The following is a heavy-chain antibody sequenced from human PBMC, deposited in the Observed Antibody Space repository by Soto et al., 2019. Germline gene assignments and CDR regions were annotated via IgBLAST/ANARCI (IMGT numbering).Heavy chain of an antibody. D-gene: IGHD6-19*01. CDR1: GFSFRTYP. V-gene: IGHV3-30-3*01. CDR2: ISYDGSSE. J-gene: IGHJ4*02. CDR3: ATSSGYLNYFDY. Sequence: GGSLRLSCVDSGFSFRTYPMHWVRQAPGKGLEWVALISYDGSSEAYGESVRDRFTVSRDNSKNTLYLQLNSLRPEDTAVYYCATSSGYLNYFDYWGQGTLVTVAS.